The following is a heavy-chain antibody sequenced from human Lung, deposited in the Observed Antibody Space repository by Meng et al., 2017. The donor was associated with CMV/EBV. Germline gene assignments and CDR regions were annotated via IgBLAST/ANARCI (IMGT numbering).Heavy chain of an antibody. Sequence: ASVKVSXKASGYTFTGYYMHWVRQPPGQGLGWMGRINPNSGGTNYAQKFQGRVTMTRDTSISTAYMELSRLRSDDTAVYYCARVSYGRSAAGSAKFLYYFDYWGQGTXVTVSS. D-gene: IGHD6-13*01. CDR3: ARVSYGRSAAGSAKFLYYFDY. V-gene: IGHV1-2*06. CDR1: GYTFTGYY. J-gene: IGHJ4*02. CDR2: INPNSGGT.